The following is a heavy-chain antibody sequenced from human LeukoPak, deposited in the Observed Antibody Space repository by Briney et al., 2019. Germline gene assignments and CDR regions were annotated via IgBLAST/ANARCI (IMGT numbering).Heavy chain of an antibody. V-gene: IGHV4-4*07. CDR3: GRQGYTASYYFFDY. J-gene: IGHJ4*02. Sequence: KTSETLSLTCTVSSGYIRSYYWGWVRQPPGKGLEWIGRIYTTGTTQYNPSLKSRVTMSVDTSTNQFSLNLRSMTAADMAVYYCGRQGYTASYYFFDYWSQGTLVAVS. CDR1: SGYIRSYY. D-gene: IGHD1-26*01. CDR2: IYTTGTT.